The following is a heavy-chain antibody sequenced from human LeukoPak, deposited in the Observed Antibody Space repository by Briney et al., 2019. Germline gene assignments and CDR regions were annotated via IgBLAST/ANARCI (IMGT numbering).Heavy chain of an antibody. V-gene: IGHV3-21*04. CDR1: GFTFRDYT. CDR2: ISKSGTYI. J-gene: IGHJ6*02. D-gene: IGHD3-16*01. Sequence: YPGGSLRLSCAASGFTFRDYTMNWVRQAPGKGLEWVSAISKSGTYIKYADSVKGRFTVSRDNAKNSLYLQMSNLRAEDTAVYFCARGGGLDVWGQGATVTVSS. CDR3: ARGGGLDV.